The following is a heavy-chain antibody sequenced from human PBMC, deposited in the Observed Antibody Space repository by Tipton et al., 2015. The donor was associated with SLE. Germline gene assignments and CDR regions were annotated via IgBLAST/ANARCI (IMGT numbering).Heavy chain of an antibody. D-gene: IGHD5-24*01. CDR2: IYPGDSDT. V-gene: IGHV5-51*01. CDR3: TRHSDGYRNYFYYMDV. CDR1: GYSFTSYW. J-gene: IGHJ6*03. Sequence: QLVQSGAEVKKPGESLKISCKGSGYSFTSYWIGWVRQMPGKGLEWMGIIYPGDSDTRYSPSFQGQVTISADRSISTAYLQWGSLKASDTAMYYCTRHSDGYRNYFYYMDVWGQGTMVTVSS.